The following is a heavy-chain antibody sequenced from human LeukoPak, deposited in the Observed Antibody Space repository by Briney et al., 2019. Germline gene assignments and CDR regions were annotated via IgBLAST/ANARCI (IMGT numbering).Heavy chain of an antibody. CDR1: GFTFSSYA. V-gene: IGHV3-23*01. D-gene: IGHD6-13*01. CDR2: ISGSGGST. J-gene: IGHJ4*02. Sequence: PGGSLRLSCAASGFTFSSYAMSWVRQPPGEGLEWGSAISGSGGSTYYADSVKGRFTISRDNSKNPLYLQMNSLRAEDTAVYYCAKYPKLYSSSWSYYFDYWGQGTLVTVSS. CDR3: AKYPKLYSSSWSYYFDY.